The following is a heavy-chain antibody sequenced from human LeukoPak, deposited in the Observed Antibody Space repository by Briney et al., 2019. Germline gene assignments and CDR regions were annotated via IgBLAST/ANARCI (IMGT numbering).Heavy chain of an antibody. CDR3: AKPDGSGSYALN. D-gene: IGHD3-10*01. Sequence: TGRSLRLSCAASGFTFSSFGFHWVRQAPGKGLECVALISSDGDDKYYADSVKGRFTISRDNSKNTLYLQMNSLRTEDTAMYYCAKPDGSGSYALNWGQGTLVTVSS. V-gene: IGHV3-30*18. CDR2: ISSDGDDK. J-gene: IGHJ4*02. CDR1: GFTFSSFG.